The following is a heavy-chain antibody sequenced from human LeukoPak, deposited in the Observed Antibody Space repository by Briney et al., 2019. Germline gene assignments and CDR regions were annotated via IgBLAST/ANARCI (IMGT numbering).Heavy chain of an antibody. CDR2: IYYSGST. CDR3: AKATGIAAAKNFDY. J-gene: IGHJ4*02. Sequence: SETLSLTCTVSGGSISSSSYYWGWIRQPPGKGLEWIGSIYYSGSTYYNPSLMSRVTISVDTSKNQFSLKLSSVTAADTAVYYCAKATGIAAAKNFDYWGQGTLVTVSS. D-gene: IGHD6-13*01. V-gene: IGHV4-39*07. CDR1: GGSISSSSYY.